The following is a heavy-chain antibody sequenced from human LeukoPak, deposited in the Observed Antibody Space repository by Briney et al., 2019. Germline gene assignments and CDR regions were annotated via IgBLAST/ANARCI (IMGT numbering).Heavy chain of an antibody. CDR1: RFTFSSYA. CDR3: AKVPRYYYDSSGYYLPPFFDY. D-gene: IGHD3-22*01. Sequence: GYLSLSCAASRFTFSSYAMSRHPHAQGKGLEWVSAISGSGGSTYYTDSVKVTITISRDNSKNTLYLQMNSLRAEDTAVYYCAKVPRYYYDSSGYYLPPFFDYWGQGTLVTVSS. V-gene: IGHV3-23*01. CDR2: ISGSGGST. J-gene: IGHJ4*02.